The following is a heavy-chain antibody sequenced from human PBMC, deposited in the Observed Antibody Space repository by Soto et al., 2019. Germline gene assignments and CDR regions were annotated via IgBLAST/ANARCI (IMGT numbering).Heavy chain of an antibody. CDR1: GGTFSSYT. Sequence: QVQLVQSGAEVKKPGSSVKVSCKASGGTFSSYTISWVRQAPGQGLEWMGRIIPILGIANYAQKFQGRVTXXAXKXKSTAYMELSSLRSEDTAVYYGARSPLVGATFISDYWGQGTLVTVSS. CDR2: IIPILGIA. J-gene: IGHJ4*02. D-gene: IGHD1-26*01. CDR3: ARSPLVGATFISDY. V-gene: IGHV1-69*02.